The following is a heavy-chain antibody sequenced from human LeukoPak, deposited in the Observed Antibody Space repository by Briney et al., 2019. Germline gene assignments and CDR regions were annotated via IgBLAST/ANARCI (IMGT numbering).Heavy chain of an antibody. D-gene: IGHD3-22*01. V-gene: IGHV3-30*02. CDR3: AKDLSGVDSSGYYSPPDY. J-gene: IGHJ4*02. Sequence: GGSLRLSCAASGFTFSSYGMHWVRQAPGKGLEGVAFIRYDGSNKYYADSVKGRFTIPRDNSKNTLYLQMNSLRAEDTAVYYCAKDLSGVDSSGYYSPPDYWGQGTLVTVSS. CDR2: IRYDGSNK. CDR1: GFTFSSYG.